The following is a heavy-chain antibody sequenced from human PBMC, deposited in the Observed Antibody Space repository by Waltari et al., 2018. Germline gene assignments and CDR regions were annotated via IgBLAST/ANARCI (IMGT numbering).Heavy chain of an antibody. CDR2: ISGSGNTI. V-gene: IGHV3-48*03. Sequence: DVQLVASGGGLVRLGGSLRLSGAASGFTFSSYGMNWVRQAPGKGLEWVSYISGSGNTIAYGDSLKGRFTVSRDNAQNSLFLQMHSLRADDTAVYYCARDYIYGGFFEDWGQGSLVTVSS. CDR1: GFTFSSYG. D-gene: IGHD3-3*01. J-gene: IGHJ4*02. CDR3: ARDYIYGGFFED.